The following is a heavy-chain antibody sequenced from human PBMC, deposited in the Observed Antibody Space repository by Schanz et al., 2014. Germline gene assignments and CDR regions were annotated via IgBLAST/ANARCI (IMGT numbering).Heavy chain of an antibody. Sequence: EVQLLESGGGLVQPGGSLRLSCTASGFIFSDYAMSWVRQAPGKGLEWVSGISGSGVTTYYADSVTGRFTISRDNSKNTLYLQMSSLRAEDTAVYYCAKVWGSDYFYPFDYWGQGTLVTVSS. CDR2: ISGSGVTT. D-gene: IGHD3-22*01. J-gene: IGHJ4*02. CDR1: GFIFSDYA. V-gene: IGHV3-23*01. CDR3: AKVWGSDYFYPFDY.